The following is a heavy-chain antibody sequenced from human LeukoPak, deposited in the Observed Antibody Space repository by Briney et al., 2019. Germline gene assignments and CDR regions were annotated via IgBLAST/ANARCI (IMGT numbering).Heavy chain of an antibody. J-gene: IGHJ1*01. D-gene: IGHD2-21*02. V-gene: IGHV3-7*01. CDR1: GFTFNRCW. Sequence: PGGSLRLSCAVSGFTFNRCWMNWVRQAPGKGVEWVAHINPDGRDTYYVDSVKGRFTISRDNAQNSMYLQMNSLRVEDTAVYYCTSWGDTTAEYFQRWGQGTLVTVSS. CDR3: TSWGDTTAEYFQR. CDR2: INPDGRDT.